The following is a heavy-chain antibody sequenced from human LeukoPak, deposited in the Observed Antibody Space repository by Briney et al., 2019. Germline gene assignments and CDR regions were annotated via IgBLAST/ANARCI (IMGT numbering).Heavy chain of an antibody. J-gene: IGHJ4*02. D-gene: IGHD3-22*01. CDR1: GGSISSYY. V-gene: IGHV4-59*01. CDR2: IYYSGST. CDR3: ARTDYYDSSGYYDY. Sequence: PSETLSPTCTVSGGSISSYYWSWIRQPPGKGLEWIGYIYYSGSTNYNPSLKSRVTISVDTSKNQFSLKLSSLTAADTAVYYCARTDYYDSSGYYDYWGQGTLVTVSS.